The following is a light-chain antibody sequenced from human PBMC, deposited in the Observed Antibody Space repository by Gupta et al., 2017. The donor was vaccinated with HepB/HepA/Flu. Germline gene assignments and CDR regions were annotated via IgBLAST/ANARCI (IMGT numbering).Light chain of an antibody. J-gene: IGKJ4*01. Sequence: DIQMTQSPSTLSASVGDRVTIPCRASQSISTWLAWYQQKSGKAPKLLIYKASTLESGVPSSVSGSGSGTEFTLTISSLQPDDFATYYCQHYINFPHTFGGGTKVEIK. CDR3: QHYINFPHT. CDR1: QSISTW. CDR2: KAS. V-gene: IGKV1-5*03.